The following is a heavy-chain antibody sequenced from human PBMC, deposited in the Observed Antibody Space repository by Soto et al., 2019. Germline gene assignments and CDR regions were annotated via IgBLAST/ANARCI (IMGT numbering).Heavy chain of an antibody. J-gene: IGHJ4*02. V-gene: IGHV1-69*01. D-gene: IGHD3-10*01. CDR2: ITPIFGTT. CDR3: ARDQYRHGSGSYYVTGWDH. Sequence: QVQLVQSGAEVRKTGSSVKVSYTASGVTFSTHEFSWVRQAPGQGLEWMGGITPIFGTTKYAQKFQGRVTITADESTSTTYMELSSLRSDDTAVYYCARDQYRHGSGSYYVTGWDHWGQGTLVTVSS. CDR1: GVTFSTHE.